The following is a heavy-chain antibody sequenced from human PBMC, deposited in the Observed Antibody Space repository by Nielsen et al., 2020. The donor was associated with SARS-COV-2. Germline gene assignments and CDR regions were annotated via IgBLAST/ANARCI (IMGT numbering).Heavy chain of an antibody. CDR2: ISYDGSNK. CDR1: GFTFSSYG. Sequence: GGSLRLSCAATGFTFSSYGMHWVRQAPGKGLEWVAVISYDGSNKYYADSVKGRFTISRDNSKNTLYLQMNSLRAEDTAVYYCAKATGAVAGNGFDYWGQGTLVTVSS. J-gene: IGHJ4*02. D-gene: IGHD6-19*01. V-gene: IGHV3-30*18. CDR3: AKATGAVAGNGFDY.